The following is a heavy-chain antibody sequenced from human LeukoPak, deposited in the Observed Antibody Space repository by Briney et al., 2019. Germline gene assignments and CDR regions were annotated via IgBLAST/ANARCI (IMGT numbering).Heavy chain of an antibody. Sequence: GGSLRLSCTVSGFTLSSYEMSWIRQAPGKGLEWVSSIDYSGGSTYYADSVKGRFTISRDNSKNTLYLQMNSLRAEDTAVYYCAKDARMVRGVIIIVPYYYYYYMDVWGKGTTVTISS. CDR2: IDYSGGST. J-gene: IGHJ6*03. CDR1: GFTLSSYE. CDR3: AKDARMVRGVIIIVPYYYYYYMDV. V-gene: IGHV3-23*01. D-gene: IGHD3-10*01.